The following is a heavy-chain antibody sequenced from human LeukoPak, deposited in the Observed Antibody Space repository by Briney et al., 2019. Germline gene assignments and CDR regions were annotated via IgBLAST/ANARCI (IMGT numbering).Heavy chain of an antibody. CDR3: SRDGTTDHYVWWSYRHNFFDP. D-gene: IGHD3-16*02. CDR1: VCTFIGYY. CDR2: INPNSGGT. J-gene: IGHJ5*02. V-gene: IGHV1-2*02. Sequence: ASVKVSCKASVCTFIGYYMHWLGQAPGQGLEWMGWINPNSGGTNYAQKFQGRVTMTRDRSISTAYMGLSRLSSCDTAVDVFSRDGTTDHYVWWSYRHNFFDPWGQGTLVTVSS.